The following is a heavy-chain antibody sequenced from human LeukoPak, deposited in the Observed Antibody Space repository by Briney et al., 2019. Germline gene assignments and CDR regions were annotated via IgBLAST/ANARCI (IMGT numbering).Heavy chain of an antibody. Sequence: GGSLRLSCLASGYTFSSYSINWVRQAPGKGLEWVSSISVRRNYIYYADSVRGRFRISRDDARDSLYLQMNSLRAEDTAVYYCVRLRRNSDTSGFYYYYDFWGQGTLVTVSS. CDR2: ISVRRNYI. D-gene: IGHD3-22*01. CDR3: VRLRRNSDTSGFYYYYDF. V-gene: IGHV3-21*01. J-gene: IGHJ4*02. CDR1: GYTFSSYS.